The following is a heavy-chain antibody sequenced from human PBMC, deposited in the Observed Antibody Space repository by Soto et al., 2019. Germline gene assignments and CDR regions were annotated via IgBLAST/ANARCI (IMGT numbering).Heavy chain of an antibody. CDR3: ARGSGYCSSTSCHRSYYYYYYGMDV. D-gene: IGHD2-2*02. Sequence: ASVKVSCKASGYTFTSYGISWVRQAPGQGLEWMGWISAYNGNTNYAQKLQGRVTMTTDTSTSTACMELRSLRSDDTAVYYCARGSGYCSSTSCHRSYYYYYYGMDVWGQGTTVTVSS. CDR1: GYTFTSYG. J-gene: IGHJ6*02. V-gene: IGHV1-18*01. CDR2: ISAYNGNT.